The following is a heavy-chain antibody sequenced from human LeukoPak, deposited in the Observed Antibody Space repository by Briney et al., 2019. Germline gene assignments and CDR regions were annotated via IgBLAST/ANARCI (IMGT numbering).Heavy chain of an antibody. CDR2: ISGSGGST. CDR1: GFTVSSNY. Sequence: GGSLRLSCAASGFTVSSNYMSWVRQAPGKGLEWVSAISGSGGSTYYADSVKGRFTISRDNSKNTLYLQMHSLRAEDTAVYYCARDVDYGDYEGFDFWGQGTLVTVSS. D-gene: IGHD4-17*01. CDR3: ARDVDYGDYEGFDF. J-gene: IGHJ4*02. V-gene: IGHV3-23*01.